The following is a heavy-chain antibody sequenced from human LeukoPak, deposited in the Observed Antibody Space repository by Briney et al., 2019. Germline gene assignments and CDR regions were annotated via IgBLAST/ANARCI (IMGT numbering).Heavy chain of an antibody. CDR1: GGYINIYY. V-gene: IGHV4-59*01. D-gene: IGHD5-18*01. CDR3: ARAVSEYTYGTRFDY. CDR2: LYYTGTT. Sequence: PSETLSLTCSVSGGYINIYYWSWIRQPPGKGLEWIGNLYYTGTTSYNPSLKSRVTISADTSKTQFSLNINSVTAADTAVYFCARAVSEYTYGTRFDYWGPGTLVAVSS. J-gene: IGHJ4*02.